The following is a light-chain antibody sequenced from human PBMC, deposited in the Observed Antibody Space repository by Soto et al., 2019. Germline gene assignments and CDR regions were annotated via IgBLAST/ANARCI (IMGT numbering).Light chain of an antibody. V-gene: IGLV1-44*01. CDR2: SNN. CDR3: AAWDDSLDGRVV. J-gene: IGLJ2*01. Sequence: QSVLTQPPSASGTPGQRVTISCSGSSSNIGSNTVSWYQQLPGTAPKLLIYSNNVRPSGVPDRFSGSISGTSASLAISGRQSEDEADYYCAAWDDSLDGRVVFGGGTKLTVL. CDR1: SSNIGSNT.